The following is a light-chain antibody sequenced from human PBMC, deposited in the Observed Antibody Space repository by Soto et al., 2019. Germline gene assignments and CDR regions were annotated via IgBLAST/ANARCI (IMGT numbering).Light chain of an antibody. Sequence: EIVMTQSPATLSVSPGERATLSCRASQSVSTNLAWYHQKPGQAPRLLIYGSSTRATGVPASFSGSGSGTEFTLTISSLQSEDFAVYYCQQYNNWPQTFGQGTKVDIK. CDR3: QQYNNWPQT. V-gene: IGKV3-15*01. CDR1: QSVSTN. CDR2: GSS. J-gene: IGKJ1*01.